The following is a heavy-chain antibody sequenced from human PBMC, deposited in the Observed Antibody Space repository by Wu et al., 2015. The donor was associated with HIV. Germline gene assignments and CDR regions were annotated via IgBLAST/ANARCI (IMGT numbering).Heavy chain of an antibody. Sequence: QVQLVQSGAEVKKPGSSVKVSCKASGGTFSSYAISWVRQAPGQGLEWMGGIIPIFGTANYAQKFQGRVTMTRDTSISTAYMELSRLRSDDTAVYYCARDMGHEGRQWLVQPGAFDIWGQGTMVTVSS. D-gene: IGHD6-19*01. CDR3: ARDMGHEGRQWLVQPGAFDI. CDR2: IIPIFGTA. CDR1: GGTFSSYA. J-gene: IGHJ3*02. V-gene: IGHV1-69*05.